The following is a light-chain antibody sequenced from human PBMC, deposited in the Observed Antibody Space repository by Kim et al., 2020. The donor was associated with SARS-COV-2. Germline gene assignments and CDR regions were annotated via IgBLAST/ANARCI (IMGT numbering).Light chain of an antibody. CDR1: QSVTSNY. CDR2: GTS. J-gene: IGKJ2*01. CDR3: QQYGSSSYI. Sequence: EIVLTQSPGTLSLSPGERATLSCRATQSVTSNYLAWYQQKPGQAPRLLIYGTSSRATGIPDRFSGSGSGTDFTLTISRLEPEDFAVYYCQQYGSSSYIFRQGNNLE. V-gene: IGKV3-20*01.